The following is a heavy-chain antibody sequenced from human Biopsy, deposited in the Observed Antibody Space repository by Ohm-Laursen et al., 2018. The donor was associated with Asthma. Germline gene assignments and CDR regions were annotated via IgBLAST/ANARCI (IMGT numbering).Heavy chain of an antibody. V-gene: IGHV1-18*01. J-gene: IGHJ6*02. Sequence: ASVKVSCKTSGYTFNSAGITWVRPAPGQGREWMGWISVYNGNTKVAQKLQYRVTMITDTSTSTAYMELGSLRSDDTAVYFCARAVDYSHYYGIDVWGQGTTVTVS. CDR2: ISVYNGNT. D-gene: IGHD3-10*01. CDR1: GYTFNSAG. CDR3: ARAVDYSHYYGIDV.